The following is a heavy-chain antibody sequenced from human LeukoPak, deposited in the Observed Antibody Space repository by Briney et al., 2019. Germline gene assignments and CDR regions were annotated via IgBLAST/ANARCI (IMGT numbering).Heavy chain of an antibody. CDR1: GFTFSSYS. CDR3: ARDRRDYGDSHNWFDP. J-gene: IGHJ5*02. Sequence: PGGSLRLSCAASGFTFSSYSMNWVRQAPGKGLEWVSSISSSSSYIYYADSVKGRFTISRDNAKNSLYLQMNSLRAEDTAVYYCARDRRDYGDSHNWFDPWGQGTLVTVSS. V-gene: IGHV3-21*01. CDR2: ISSSSSYI. D-gene: IGHD4-17*01.